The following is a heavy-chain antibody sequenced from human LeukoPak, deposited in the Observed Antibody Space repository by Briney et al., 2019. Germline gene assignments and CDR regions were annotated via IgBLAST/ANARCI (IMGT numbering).Heavy chain of an antibody. CDR2: INHSERT. D-gene: IGHD2-15*01. Sequence: SETLSLTCAVCGGSFSGYYWSWIRQPPGKGLEWIGEINHSERTNYNPSLKSRVTISIDTSKNQFSLKLSSVTAADTAVYYCARVPPASPTLGYCSGGSCYSGDAFDIWGQGTMVTVSS. CDR1: GGSFSGYY. CDR3: ARVPPASPTLGYCSGGSCYSGDAFDI. J-gene: IGHJ3*02. V-gene: IGHV4-34*01.